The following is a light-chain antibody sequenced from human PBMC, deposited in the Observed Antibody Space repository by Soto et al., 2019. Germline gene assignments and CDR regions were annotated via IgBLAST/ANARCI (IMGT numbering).Light chain of an antibody. CDR3: QQFSSYPLT. CDR2: GAS. V-gene: IGKV3-20*01. Sequence: EIVWTHSPCTLSFSPLERATLSCMASQSVSSSYLAWYQQKPGQAPRLLIYGASSRATGIPDRFSGSGSGTEFTLTISSLQSEDFAVYYCQQFSSYPLTFGGGTKVDIK. CDR1: QSVSSSY. J-gene: IGKJ4*01.